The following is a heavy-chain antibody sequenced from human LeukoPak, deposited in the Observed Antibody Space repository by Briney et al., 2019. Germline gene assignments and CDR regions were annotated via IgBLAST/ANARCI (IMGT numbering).Heavy chain of an antibody. J-gene: IGHJ3*02. CDR2: IWYDGSNE. D-gene: IGHD1-20*01. V-gene: IGHV3-33*06. CDR3: AKGEYNWNPGAFDI. CDR1: GFTFSSYG. Sequence: TGGSLRLSCAASGFTFSSYGMHWVRQAPGKGLEWVAVIWYDGSNEYYADSVKGRFTISRDNSKNTLYLQMNSLRAEDTAVYYCAKGEYNWNPGAFDIWGQGTMVTVSS.